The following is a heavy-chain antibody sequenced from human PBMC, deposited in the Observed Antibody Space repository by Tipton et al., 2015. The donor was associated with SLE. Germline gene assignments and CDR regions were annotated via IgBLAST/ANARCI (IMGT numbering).Heavy chain of an antibody. D-gene: IGHD2-15*01. V-gene: IGHV3-23*01. CDR2: ISGGGDST. CDR3: VPRQVDFDH. J-gene: IGHJ4*02. CDR1: GVTFDDYG. Sequence: SLRLSCAASGVTFDDYGMSWVRLAPGKGLEWVSVISGGGDSTSYADSVRGRFTVSRDNSKNTLYLQMDSLRGDDTAVYYCVPRQVDFDHWGQGTLVSVSS.